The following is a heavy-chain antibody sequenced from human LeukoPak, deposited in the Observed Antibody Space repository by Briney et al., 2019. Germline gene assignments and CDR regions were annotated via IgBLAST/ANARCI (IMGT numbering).Heavy chain of an antibody. CDR2: IYYSGST. CDR1: GGSISSGDYY. CDR3: ARHGVQLERRRTDDAFDI. V-gene: IGHV4-30-4*01. J-gene: IGHJ3*02. Sequence: SETLSLTCTVSGGSISSGDYYWSWIRQPPGKGLEWIGYIYYSGSTYYNPSLKSRVTISVDTSKNQFSLKLSSVTAADTAVYYCARHGVQLERRRTDDAFDIWGQGTMVTVSS. D-gene: IGHD1-1*01.